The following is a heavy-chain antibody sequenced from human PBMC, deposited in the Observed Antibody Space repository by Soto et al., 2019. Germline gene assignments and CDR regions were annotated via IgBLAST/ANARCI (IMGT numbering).Heavy chain of an antibody. CDR1: GYTFTDYY. J-gene: IGHJ4*02. CDR2: INPKNGAT. CDR3: ARVYYDSSGYLDY. Sequence: ASVKVSCKASGYTFTDYYLHWVRQAPGQGLELMGWINPKNGATIYAQKFQGRVTMTRDTSISTAYMELSRLRSDDTAVYSCARVYYDSSGYLDYWGQGTLVTVSS. D-gene: IGHD3-22*01. V-gene: IGHV1-2*02.